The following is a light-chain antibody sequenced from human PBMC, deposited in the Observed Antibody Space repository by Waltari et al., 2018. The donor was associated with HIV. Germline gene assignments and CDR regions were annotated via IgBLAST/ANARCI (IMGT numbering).Light chain of an antibody. Sequence: EVVLTQSPATLSLSPGERATLSCRASQSVSRFLAWFQQTPGQAPRLLIFDASNRASGIPARFSGSGSGTDFTLTISSLEPEDCAVYYCQQYNKWPCSFGGGTKVEIK. CDR1: QSVSRF. J-gene: IGKJ4*01. CDR3: QQYNKWPCS. CDR2: DAS. V-gene: IGKV3-11*01.